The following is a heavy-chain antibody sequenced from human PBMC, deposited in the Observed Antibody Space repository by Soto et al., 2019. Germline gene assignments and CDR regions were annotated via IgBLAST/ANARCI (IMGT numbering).Heavy chain of an antibody. Sequence: PSETLSLTCTVSGGSINSGDYYWSWIRQPPGKGLGWIGHIYYSGTTFYNPSLQSRVTISIDTSKNQFSLHLSSVTAADTAVYYCARTGVVVPAASDGMDVWGQGTTVTSP. D-gene: IGHD2-2*01. CDR2: IYYSGTT. V-gene: IGHV4-30-4*01. CDR1: GGSINSGDYY. CDR3: ARTGVVVPAASDGMDV. J-gene: IGHJ6*02.